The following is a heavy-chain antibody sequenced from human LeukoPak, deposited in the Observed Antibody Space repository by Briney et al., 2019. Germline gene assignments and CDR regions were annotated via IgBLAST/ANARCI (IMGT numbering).Heavy chain of an antibody. CDR3: ARQLRFLEWLYLYYYMDV. D-gene: IGHD3-3*01. V-gene: IGHV3-30*02. CDR2: VRYDGSDK. CDR1: GVTFSSFG. J-gene: IGHJ6*03. Sequence: PGGSLRLSCASSGVTFSSFGMHWVRQAPGKGLEWVAFVRYDGSDKYYADSVKGRFTISRDNSKNTLYLQMNSLRAEDTAVYYCARQLRFLEWLYLYYYMDVWGKGTTVTVSS.